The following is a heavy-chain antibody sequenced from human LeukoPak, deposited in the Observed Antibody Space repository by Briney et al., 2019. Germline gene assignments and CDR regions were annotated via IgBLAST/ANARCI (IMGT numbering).Heavy chain of an antibody. V-gene: IGHV1-2*04. CDR3: ARAMRFYDILFQ. Sequence: GASVKVSCKASGCTFTGYYMHWVRQAPGQGLEWMGWINPNSGGTNYAQKFQGWVTMTRDTSISTAYMELSRLRSDDTAVYYCARAMRFYDILFQWGQGTLVTVSS. CDR1: GCTFTGYY. J-gene: IGHJ4*02. D-gene: IGHD3-9*01. CDR2: INPNSGGT.